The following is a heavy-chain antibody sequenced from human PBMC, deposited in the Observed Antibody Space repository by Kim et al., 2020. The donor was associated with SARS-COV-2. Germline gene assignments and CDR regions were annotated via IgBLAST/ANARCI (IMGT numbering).Heavy chain of an antibody. J-gene: IGHJ6*02. CDR3: AREILTGYSTYYYYGMDV. Sequence: ASVKVSCKASGYTFTSYAMHWVRQAPGQRLEWMGWINAGNGNTKYSQKFQGRVTITRDTSASTAYMELSSLRSEGTAVYYCAREILTGYSTYYYYGMDVWGQGTTVTVSS. D-gene: IGHD3-9*01. CDR1: GYTFTSYA. CDR2: INAGNGNT. V-gene: IGHV1-3*01.